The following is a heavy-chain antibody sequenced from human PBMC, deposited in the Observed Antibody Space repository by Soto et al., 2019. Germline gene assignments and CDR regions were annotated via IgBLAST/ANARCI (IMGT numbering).Heavy chain of an antibody. V-gene: IGHV3-53*01. CDR1: GLTVSSYA. CDR2: IYASDST. J-gene: IGHJ6*02. Sequence: ESGGGLIQPGGSLRLSCAVSGLTVSSYAMSWVRQAPGEGLEWVSVIYASDSTHYADSVKGRFTISRDNSKNTLFLQMNSLRAEDTAVYYCAKGWMDVWGQRTTVTVS. CDR3: AKGWMDV.